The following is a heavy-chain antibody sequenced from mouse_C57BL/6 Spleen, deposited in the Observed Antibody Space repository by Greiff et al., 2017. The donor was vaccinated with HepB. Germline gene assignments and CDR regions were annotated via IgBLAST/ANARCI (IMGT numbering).Heavy chain of an antibody. J-gene: IGHJ1*03. D-gene: IGHD1-1*01. Sequence: EVQLQQSGPELVKPGASVKISCKASGYTFTDYYMNWVKQSHGKSLEWIGDINPNNGGTSYNQKFKGKATLTVDKSSSTAYMERRSLTSEDSAVYYCARGGDYYGSTPPFDVWGTGTTVTVSS. CDR2: INPNNGGT. V-gene: IGHV1-26*01. CDR3: ARGGDYYGSTPPFDV. CDR1: GYTFTDYY.